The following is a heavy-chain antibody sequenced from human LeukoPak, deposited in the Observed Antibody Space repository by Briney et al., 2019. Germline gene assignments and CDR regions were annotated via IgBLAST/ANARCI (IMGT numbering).Heavy chain of an antibody. Sequence: EPSETLSLTCTVSGYSISSGYYWGWIRQPPGKGREWIGSIYHSGSTYYNPSLKSRVTISVDTSKNQFSLKLSSVTAADTAVYYCARDYDILTGWTHMDVWGKGTTVTVSS. V-gene: IGHV4-38-2*02. CDR3: ARDYDILTGWTHMDV. D-gene: IGHD3-9*01. CDR1: GYSISSGYY. CDR2: IYHSGST. J-gene: IGHJ6*03.